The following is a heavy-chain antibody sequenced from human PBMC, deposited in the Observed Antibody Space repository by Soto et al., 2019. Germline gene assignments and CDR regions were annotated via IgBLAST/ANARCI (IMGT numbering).Heavy chain of an antibody. CDR1: GFTFSSYA. V-gene: IGHV3-23*01. J-gene: IGHJ4*02. CDR2: ISGSGGST. Sequence: LRLSCAASGFTFSSYAMSWVRQAPVKGLEWVSAISGSGGSTYYADSVKGRFTISRDNSKNTLYLQMNSLRAEDTAVYYCAKGMGGSGSYYLYYFDYWGQGTLGTVSS. D-gene: IGHD3-10*01. CDR3: AKGMGGSGSYYLYYFDY.